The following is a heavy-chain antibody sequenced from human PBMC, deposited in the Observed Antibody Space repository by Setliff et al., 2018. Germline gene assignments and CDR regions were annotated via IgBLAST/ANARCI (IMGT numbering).Heavy chain of an antibody. Sequence: VKVSCKASGYTFTGHYIHWVRQAPGQGLVWMGWINPRTGVTNSAQKFQGRVTMTRDTSITTVYMDLSRLKSDDTAVYYCARGTDYHGSGSYWAKDVWGKGTTVTVS. CDR3: ARGTDYHGSGSYWAKDV. D-gene: IGHD3-10*01. CDR1: GYTFTGHY. J-gene: IGHJ6*03. V-gene: IGHV1-2*02. CDR2: INPRTGVT.